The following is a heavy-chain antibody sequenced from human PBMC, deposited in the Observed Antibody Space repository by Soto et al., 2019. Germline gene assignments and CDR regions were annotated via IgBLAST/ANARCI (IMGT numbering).Heavy chain of an antibody. CDR2: FDPEDGET. CDR3: ATDTYGDQHNYYYYGMDV. V-gene: IGHV1-24*01. CDR1: GYTLTELS. D-gene: IGHD4-17*01. Sequence: ASVKVSCKVSGYTLTELSMHWVRQAPGKGLEWMGGFDPEDGETIYAQKFQGRVTMTEDTSTDTAYMELSSLRSEDTAVYYCATDTYGDQHNYYYYGMDVCGQGTTVTVSS. J-gene: IGHJ6*02.